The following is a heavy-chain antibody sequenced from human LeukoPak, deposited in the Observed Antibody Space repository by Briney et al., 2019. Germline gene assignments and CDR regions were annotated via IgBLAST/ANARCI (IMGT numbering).Heavy chain of an antibody. D-gene: IGHD4-17*01. Sequence: AGGSLRLSCAASGFTFSSYSMNWVRQAPGKGLEWVSSVSSSSSYIYYADSVKGRFTISRDDAKNSLYLQMNSRRAEDTAVYYCARWTTVTTFDYWGQGTLVTVSS. CDR1: GFTFSSYS. J-gene: IGHJ4*02. CDR2: VSSSSSYI. CDR3: ARWTTVTTFDY. V-gene: IGHV3-21*01.